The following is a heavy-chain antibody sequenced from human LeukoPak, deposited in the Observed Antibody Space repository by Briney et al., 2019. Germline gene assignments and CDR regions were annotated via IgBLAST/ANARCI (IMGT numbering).Heavy chain of an antibody. D-gene: IGHD1-26*01. CDR2: ISGSGGST. CDR1: GFTFNSYG. CDR3: ARGLYTSSSYNWFDP. Sequence: GGSLRLSCAASGFTFNSYGMTWVRQAPGKGLEWVSSISGSGGSTYYADSVKGRFTISRDNSENTVYLQMNSLRAEDTAVYYCARGLYTSSSYNWFDPWGQGTLVTVSS. J-gene: IGHJ5*02. V-gene: IGHV3-23*01.